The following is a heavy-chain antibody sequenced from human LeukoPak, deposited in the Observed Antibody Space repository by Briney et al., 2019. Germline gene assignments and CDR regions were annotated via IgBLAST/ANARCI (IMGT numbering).Heavy chain of an antibody. D-gene: IGHD6-19*01. J-gene: IGHJ4*02. CDR3: ARLGAVAGLDY. CDR1: GFTFSDYY. Sequence: GGSLRLSCAASGFTFSDYYMSWIRQAPGKGLEWVAVISYDGSNKYYADSVKGRFTISRDNAKNSLYLQMNSLRAEDTAVYYCARLGAVAGLDYWGQGTLVTVSS. V-gene: IGHV3-11*01. CDR2: ISYDGSNK.